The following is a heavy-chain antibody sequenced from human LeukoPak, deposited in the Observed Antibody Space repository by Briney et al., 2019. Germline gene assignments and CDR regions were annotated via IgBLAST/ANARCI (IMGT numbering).Heavy chain of an antibody. J-gene: IGHJ6*03. CDR2: ISSSGSGSTK. V-gene: IGHV3-48*03. CDR3: ARYNPPDTYHMDV. Sequence: PGGSLRLSCAASGFTFSSYDMNWARQAPGKGLEWVSYISSSGSGSTKFYADSVKGRFTISRENAKNSLYLQMNSLRAEDTAVYYCARYNPPDTYHMDVWGKGTTVTVSS. CDR1: GFTFSSYD. D-gene: IGHD1-14*01.